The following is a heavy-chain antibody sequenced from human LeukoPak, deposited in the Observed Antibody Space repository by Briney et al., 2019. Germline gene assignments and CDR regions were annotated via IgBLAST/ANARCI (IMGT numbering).Heavy chain of an antibody. D-gene: IGHD2-21*02. V-gene: IGHV3-49*04. CDR1: GFTFGDYA. CDR2: IRSKAYGGTT. CDR3: AKDAGDWGRSSWFAY. Sequence: GGSLRLSCTASGFTFGDYAMSWVRQAPGKGLEWVGFIRSKAYGGTTEYAASVKGRFTISRDDSKSIAYLQMNSLTAEDTAVYYCAKDAGDWGRSSWFAYWGQGTLVTVSS. J-gene: IGHJ4*02.